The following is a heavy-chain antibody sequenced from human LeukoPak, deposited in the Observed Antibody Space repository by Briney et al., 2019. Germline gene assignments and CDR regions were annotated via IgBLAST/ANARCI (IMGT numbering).Heavy chain of an antibody. CDR2: SANKADIYTA. Sequence: GGSLRLSCGASGFSLSDHYVDWVRQAPGKGLEWVGRSANKADIYTAEYAASVKGRFTISRDESKNSLDLQLNSLKTEDTAVYYCTRGYSVISRYAFDIWGQGTMVTVSS. J-gene: IGHJ3*02. CDR3: TRGYSVISRYAFDI. D-gene: IGHD5/OR15-5a*01. V-gene: IGHV3-72*01. CDR1: GFSLSDHY.